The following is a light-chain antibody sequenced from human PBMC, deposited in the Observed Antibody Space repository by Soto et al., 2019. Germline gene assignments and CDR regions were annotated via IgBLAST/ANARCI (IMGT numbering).Light chain of an antibody. CDR1: SSNIGSNT. J-gene: IGLJ2*01. V-gene: IGLV1-44*01. CDR3: ATWDDSRNGQVV. Sequence: QSVLTQPPSASGTPGQRVTLSCSGSSSNIGSNTVNWYQQLPGTAPKVLIYNNNQRPSGVPVRFSGSKSGTSASLAISGLQSEDEADYYCATWDDSRNGQVVFGGGTKLTVL. CDR2: NNN.